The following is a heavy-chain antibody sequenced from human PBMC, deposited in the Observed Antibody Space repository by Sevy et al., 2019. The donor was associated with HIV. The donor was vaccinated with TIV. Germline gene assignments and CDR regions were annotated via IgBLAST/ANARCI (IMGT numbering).Heavy chain of an antibody. CDR1: GFTFSSYG. CDR3: AKDTEYSSSWYDY. Sequence: GGSLRLSCAASGFTFSSYGMHWVRQPPGKGLEWVAVIWYDGSNKYYADSVKGRFTISRDNSKNTLYLQMNSLRAEDTAVYYCAKDTEYSSSWYDYWGQGTLVTVSS. J-gene: IGHJ4*02. V-gene: IGHV3-33*06. D-gene: IGHD6-13*01. CDR2: IWYDGSNK.